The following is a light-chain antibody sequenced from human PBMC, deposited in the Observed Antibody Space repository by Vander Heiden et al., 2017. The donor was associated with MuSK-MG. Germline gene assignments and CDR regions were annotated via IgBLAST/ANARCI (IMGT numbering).Light chain of an antibody. CDR1: SSDVGGYNY. J-gene: IGLJ3*02. CDR2: VVS. CDR3: SSSTSGSTRAV. V-gene: IGLV2-14*01. Sequence: QSALTHPASVSGSPGQSITISCTGTSSDVGGYNYVSWYQQHPGKAPKRSMEVVSNRPSGVSNRFAGYKAGNTEYPTTYGLQAENEADDDGSSSTSGSTRAVFGGGTKLTVL.